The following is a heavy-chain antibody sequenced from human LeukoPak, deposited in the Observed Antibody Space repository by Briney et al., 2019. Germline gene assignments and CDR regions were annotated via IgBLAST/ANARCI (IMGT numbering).Heavy chain of an antibody. CDR1: GYTLTELS. CDR3: PTGRTKWDLLNY. CDR2: LDPEDGEM. Sequence: GASVKVSCKVSGYTLTELSLDWVRQAPGKGLEWMGGLDPEDGEMIYSQKFQGRVTMTEDRSTDISYMEMSSLTSEDTAVYYCPTGRTKWDLLNYWGPGTLLTVSS. V-gene: IGHV1-24*01. J-gene: IGHJ4*02. D-gene: IGHD1-26*01.